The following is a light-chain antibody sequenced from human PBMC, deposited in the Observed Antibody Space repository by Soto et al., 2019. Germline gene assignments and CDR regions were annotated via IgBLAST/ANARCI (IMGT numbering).Light chain of an antibody. Sequence: EIVMTQSPATLSLSPGERATLSCRASQSVSSIYLAWYQQKPGQAPRLLIYGASSRATGIPDRFSGGGSGTDFSLTISRLEPEDSAVYYCQHYNNWPLTFGGGTKVDIK. CDR3: QHYNNWPLT. CDR2: GAS. J-gene: IGKJ4*01. CDR1: QSVSSIY. V-gene: IGKV3-20*01.